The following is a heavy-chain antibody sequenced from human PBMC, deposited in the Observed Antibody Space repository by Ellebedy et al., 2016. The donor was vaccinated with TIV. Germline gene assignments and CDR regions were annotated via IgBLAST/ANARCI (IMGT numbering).Heavy chain of an antibody. D-gene: IGHD1-1*01. Sequence: MPSETLSLTCTVPGGPTSNYYWSWIRQLPGKGLAWIGYIYYSGSTNSNPSLKSRVTISVDTSKNQFSLKLSSVTAADTAFYYCARAHRRQLRHFDCWGQGTLVTVSS. CDR1: GGPTSNYY. CDR2: IYYSGST. J-gene: IGHJ4*02. V-gene: IGHV4-59*08. CDR3: ARAHRRQLRHFDC.